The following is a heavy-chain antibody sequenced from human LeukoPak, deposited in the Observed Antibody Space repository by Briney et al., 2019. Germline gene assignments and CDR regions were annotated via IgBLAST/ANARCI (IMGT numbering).Heavy chain of an antibody. CDR1: GFTFSSYA. CDR2: IGAGGTFT. Sequence: PGGSLRLSCTASGFTFSSYAMNWVRQAPGKGLEWVSGIGAGGTFTYYADSVKGRLTIFRDNSRNTLYLHMNSLRAEDTAVYYCTIDLMTGFSSGWHFGYWGQGTLVTVSS. J-gene: IGHJ4*02. V-gene: IGHV3-23*01. D-gene: IGHD6-19*01. CDR3: TIDLMTGFSSGWHFGY.